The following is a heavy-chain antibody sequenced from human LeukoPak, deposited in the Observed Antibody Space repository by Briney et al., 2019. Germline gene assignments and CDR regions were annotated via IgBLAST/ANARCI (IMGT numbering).Heavy chain of an antibody. CDR1: GFTFGSYA. J-gene: IGHJ4*02. V-gene: IGHV3-23*01. CDR3: AKVSLRLRQWLVPFDY. CDR2: ISGSGGST. D-gene: IGHD6-19*01. Sequence: PGGSLRLSCAASGFTFGSYAMSWVRQAPGKGLEWVSAISGSGGSTYYADSVKGRFTISRDNSKNTLYLQMNSLRAEDTAVYYCAKVSLRLRQWLVPFDYWGQGTLVTVSS.